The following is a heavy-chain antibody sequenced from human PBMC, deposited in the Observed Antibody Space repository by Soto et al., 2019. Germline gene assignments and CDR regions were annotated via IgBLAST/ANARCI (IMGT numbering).Heavy chain of an antibody. CDR3: ARGHCSSTSCANYYYYGMDV. D-gene: IGHD2-2*01. CDR1: GFTFSSYS. CDR2: ISSSSSSYI. Sequence: GGSLRLSCAASGFTFSSYSMNWVRQAPGKGLEWVSSISSSSSSYIYYADSVKGRFTISRDNAKNSLYLQMNSLRAEDTAVYYCARGHCSSTSCANYYYYGMDVWGQGTTVTVSS. V-gene: IGHV3-21*01. J-gene: IGHJ6*02.